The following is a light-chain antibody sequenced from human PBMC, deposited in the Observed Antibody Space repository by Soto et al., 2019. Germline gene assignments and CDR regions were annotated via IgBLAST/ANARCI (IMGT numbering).Light chain of an antibody. CDR3: QQRSNWPLMYT. V-gene: IGKV3-11*01. J-gene: IGKJ2*01. CDR1: QSVSSY. Sequence: EIVLTQSPATLSLSPGERATLSCRASQSVSSYLAWYQQKPGQAPRLLIYDASNRATGIPARFSGSGSGTDFTLTLSSLAPEDFAVYYCQQRSNWPLMYTFGQGTKLEIK. CDR2: DAS.